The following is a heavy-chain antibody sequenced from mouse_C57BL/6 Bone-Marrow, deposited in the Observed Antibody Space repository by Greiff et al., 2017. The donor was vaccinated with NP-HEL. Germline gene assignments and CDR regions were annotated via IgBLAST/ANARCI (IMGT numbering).Heavy chain of an antibody. Sequence: QVQLQQPGAELVKPGASVKMSCKASGYTFTSYWITWVKQRPGQGLEWIGDIYPGSGSTNSNEKFKSKATLTVDTSSSTAYMQLSSLTSEDSAVYYCARDGSCYAMDYWGQGTSVTVSS. V-gene: IGHV1-55*01. CDR2: IYPGSGST. D-gene: IGHD1-1*01. CDR1: GYTFTSYW. CDR3: ARDGSCYAMDY. J-gene: IGHJ4*01.